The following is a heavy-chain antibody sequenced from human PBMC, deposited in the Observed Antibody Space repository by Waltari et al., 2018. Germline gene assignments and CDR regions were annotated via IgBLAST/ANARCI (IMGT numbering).Heavy chain of an antibody. CDR1: GGTFSSYA. D-gene: IGHD2-15*01. CDR3: ARDCSGGSCADSDAFDI. J-gene: IGHJ3*02. V-gene: IGHV1-69*05. Sequence: QVQLVQSGAEVKKPGSSVKVSCKASGGTFSSYAISWVRQAPGQGLEWMGGIIPIFGTANYAQKFQGRVTITTDESTSTAYRELSSLRSEDTAVYYCARDCSGGSCADSDAFDIWGQGTMVTVSS. CDR2: IIPIFGTA.